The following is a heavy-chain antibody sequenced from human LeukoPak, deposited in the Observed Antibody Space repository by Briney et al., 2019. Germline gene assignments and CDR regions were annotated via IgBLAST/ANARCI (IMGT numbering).Heavy chain of an antibody. Sequence: ASVKVSCKASGYTFTSYYMHWVRQAPGQGLEWMGIINPSGGSTSYAQKFQGRVTMTRDTSTSTVYMELSSLRSEDTAVYYCARDRNPSLDRYSSSWLFDYWGQGTLVTVSS. V-gene: IGHV1-46*01. CDR3: ARDRNPSLDRYSSSWLFDY. D-gene: IGHD6-13*01. CDR1: GYTFTSYY. CDR2: INPSGGST. J-gene: IGHJ4*02.